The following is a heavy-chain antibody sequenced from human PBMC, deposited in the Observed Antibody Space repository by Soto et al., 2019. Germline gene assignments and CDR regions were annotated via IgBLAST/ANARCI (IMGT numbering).Heavy chain of an antibody. CDR2: ISFDGSNK. Sequence: GGSLRLSCAASGFTFSSNDMHWVRQAPGKGLEWVAIISFDGSNKYYTDSVKGRFTISRDNSKNTLYLQMNSLRAEDTAVYYSARPPPGGYCSGGSCFEPPYSYHYMDVWGKGTTVTVSS. J-gene: IGHJ6*03. V-gene: IGHV3-30*03. CDR1: GFTFSSND. CDR3: ARPPPGGYCSGGSCFEPPYSYHYMDV. D-gene: IGHD2-15*01.